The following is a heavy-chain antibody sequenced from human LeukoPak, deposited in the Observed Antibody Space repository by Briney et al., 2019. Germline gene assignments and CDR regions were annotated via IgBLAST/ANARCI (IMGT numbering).Heavy chain of an antibody. CDR1: GGSISSGGYS. CDR3: ARGTGDPMYYFDY. Sequence: PSETLSLTCAVSGGSISSGGYSWSWIRQPPGKGLEWIGYIYHSGSTYYNPSLKSRVTISVDRSKNQFSLKLSSVTAAGTAVYYCARGTGDPMYYFDYWGQGTLVTVSS. D-gene: IGHD7-27*01. J-gene: IGHJ4*02. CDR2: IYHSGST. V-gene: IGHV4-30-2*01.